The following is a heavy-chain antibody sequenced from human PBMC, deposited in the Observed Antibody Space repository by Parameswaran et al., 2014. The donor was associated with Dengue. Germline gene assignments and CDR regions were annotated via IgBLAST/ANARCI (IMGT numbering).Heavy chain of an antibody. J-gene: IGHJ4*02. V-gene: IGHV1-18*01. CDR3: ASIGSYDSSGYPWDY. CDR2: ISAYNGNT. D-gene: IGHD3-22*01. Sequence: SWVRQAPGQGLEWMGWISAYNGNTNYAQKLQGRVTMTTDTSTSTAYMELRSLRSDDTAVYYCASIGSYDSSGYPWDYWGQGTLVTVSS.